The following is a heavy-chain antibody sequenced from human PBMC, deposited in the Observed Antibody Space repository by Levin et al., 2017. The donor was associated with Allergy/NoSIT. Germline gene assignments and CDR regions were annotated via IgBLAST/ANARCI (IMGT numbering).Heavy chain of an antibody. CDR2: IHYRGST. CDR3: ARHPPLIWFGTTDAFEI. J-gene: IGHJ3*02. V-gene: IGHV4-39*01. D-gene: IGHD3-10*01. Sequence: PSETLSLTCTVSGGSIISSSYSWGWIRQPPGKGLEWIGSIHYRGSTYYNPSLKSRLTISVDTSKNQFSLKLSSVTAADTAVYFCARHPPLIWFGTTDAFEIWGQGTMVTVSS. CDR1: GGSIISSSYS.